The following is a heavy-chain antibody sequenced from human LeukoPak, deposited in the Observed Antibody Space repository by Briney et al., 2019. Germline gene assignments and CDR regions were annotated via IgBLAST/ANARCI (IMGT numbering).Heavy chain of an antibody. D-gene: IGHD2-8*01. J-gene: IGHJ4*02. CDR3: ARDVRDIVLMVYAGPLVNYFDY. V-gene: IGHV1-18*01. CDR1: GYTFTSYG. Sequence: GASVKVSCKASGYTFTSYGISWVRQAPGQGLEWMGWISAYNGNTNYAQKLQGRVTMTTDTSTSTAYMELRSLRSDDTAVYYCARDVRDIVLMVYAGPLVNYFDYWGQGTLVTVSS. CDR2: ISAYNGNT.